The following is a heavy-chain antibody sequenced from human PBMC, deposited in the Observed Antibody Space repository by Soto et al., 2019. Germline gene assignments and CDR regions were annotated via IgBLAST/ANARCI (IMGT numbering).Heavy chain of an antibody. CDR1: GFTFSSYA. V-gene: IGHV3-23*01. Sequence: GGSLRLSCAASGFTFSSYAMIGVRQAPGKGLEWVSAISGSGGSTYYADSVKGRFTISRDNSKNTLYLQMNSLRAEDTAVYYCAKDLSSYCSSTSCSPWFDPWGRGTLVTVSS. CDR2: ISGSGGST. J-gene: IGHJ5*02. D-gene: IGHD2-2*01. CDR3: AKDLSSYCSSTSCSPWFDP.